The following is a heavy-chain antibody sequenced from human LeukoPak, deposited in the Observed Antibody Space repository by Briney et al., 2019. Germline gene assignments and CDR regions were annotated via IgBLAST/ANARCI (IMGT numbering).Heavy chain of an antibody. V-gene: IGHV3-23*01. CDR3: AKVQTVRSTVTSYY. J-gene: IGHJ4*02. Sequence: GGSLRLSCAASGFTFSSYAMSWVRQAPGKGLEWVSAISGSGGSTYYADSVKGRFTISRDNSKDTLYLQMNSLRAEDTAVYYCAKVQTVRSTVTSYYWGQGTLVTVSS. CDR2: ISGSGGST. CDR1: GFTFSSYA. D-gene: IGHD4-17*01.